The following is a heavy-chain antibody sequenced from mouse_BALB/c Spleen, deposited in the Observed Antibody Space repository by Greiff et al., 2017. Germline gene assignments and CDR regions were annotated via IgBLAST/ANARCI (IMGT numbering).Heavy chain of an antibody. CDR2: ISSGSSTI. D-gene: IGHD1-1*01. CDR3: ARWGSSYGRAMDY. CDR1: GFTFSSFG. V-gene: IGHV5-17*02. Sequence: EVQRVESGGGLVQPGGSRKLSCAASGFTFSSFGMHWVRQAPEKGLEWVAYISSGSSTIYYADTVKGRFTITRDNPKNTLFLQMTSLRSEDTAMYYCARWGSSYGRAMDYWGQGTSVTVSS. J-gene: IGHJ4*01.